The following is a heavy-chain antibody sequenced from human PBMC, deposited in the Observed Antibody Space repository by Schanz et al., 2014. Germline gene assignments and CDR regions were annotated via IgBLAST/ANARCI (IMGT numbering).Heavy chain of an antibody. CDR3: ARKVVATIGGYYDN. Sequence: QVQLVESGGGVVQPGRSLRLSCAASGFTFSSYGMHWVRQAPGKGLEWVSYIGNGGVTIYYADSVKGRFTISRDNSKNTLFLQMNSLRAEDTAVYYCARKVVATIGGYYDNWGQGTLVIVSS. J-gene: IGHJ4*02. V-gene: IGHV3-33*03. CDR1: GFTFSSYG. D-gene: IGHD5-12*01. CDR2: IGNGGVTI.